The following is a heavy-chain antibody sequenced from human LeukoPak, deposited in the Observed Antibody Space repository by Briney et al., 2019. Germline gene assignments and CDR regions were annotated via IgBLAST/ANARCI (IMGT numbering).Heavy chain of an antibody. CDR3: ARRGYCSSTSCPSGLNRNWFDP. CDR2: ISSSSSYI. D-gene: IGHD2-2*01. Sequence: PGGSLRLSCAASGFTFSSYSMNWVCQAPGKGLEWVSSISSSSSYIYYADSVKGRFTISRDNAKNSLYLQMNSLRAEDTAVYYCARRGYCSSTSCPSGLNRNWFDPWGQGTLVAVSS. V-gene: IGHV3-21*01. CDR1: GFTFSSYS. J-gene: IGHJ5*02.